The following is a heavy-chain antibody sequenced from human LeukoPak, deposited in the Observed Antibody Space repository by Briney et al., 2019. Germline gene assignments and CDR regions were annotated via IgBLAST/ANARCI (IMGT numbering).Heavy chain of an antibody. CDR2: ISGSGGST. CDR1: GFTFSSSG. D-gene: IGHD3-22*01. CDR3: HGYYNSEYYCYMDV. V-gene: IGHV3-23*01. J-gene: IGHJ6*03. Sequence: PGGSLRLSCAASGFTFSSSGMSWVPQAPGKGLEWVSAISGSGGSTYYADSVKGRVTISRENSKNTLYLQMNSLRAEDTAVYYGHGYYNSEYYCYMDVWGKGTTVTISS.